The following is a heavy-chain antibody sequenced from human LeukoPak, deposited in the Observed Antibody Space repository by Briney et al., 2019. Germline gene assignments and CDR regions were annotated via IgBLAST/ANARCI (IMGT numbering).Heavy chain of an antibody. Sequence: ASVKVSCKASGYTFTSYYMHWVRQAPGQGLEWMGIINPSGGSTSYAQKFQGRVTMTRDMSTSTVYMELGSLRSEDTAVYYCARDRFITGTTGYFDYWGQGTLVTVSS. CDR1: GYTFTSYY. J-gene: IGHJ4*02. D-gene: IGHD1-7*01. CDR3: ARDRFITGTTGYFDY. CDR2: INPSGGST. V-gene: IGHV1-46*01.